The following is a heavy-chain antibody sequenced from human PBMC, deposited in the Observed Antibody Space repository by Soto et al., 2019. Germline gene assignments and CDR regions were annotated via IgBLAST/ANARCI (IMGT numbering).Heavy chain of an antibody. J-gene: IGHJ3*02. D-gene: IGHD3-10*01. CDR3: ARGLSVDRAYSHGLRAFEI. CDR2: ISAYNGNT. V-gene: IGHV1-18*01. CDR1: GYTFTSYG. Sequence: ASVKVSCKASGYTFTSYGISWVRQAPGQGLEWMGWISAYNGNTNYAQKLQGRVTMTTDTSTSTAYMELRSLRSDDTAVYYCARGLSVDRAYSHGLRAFEIWGQGTMVTVSS.